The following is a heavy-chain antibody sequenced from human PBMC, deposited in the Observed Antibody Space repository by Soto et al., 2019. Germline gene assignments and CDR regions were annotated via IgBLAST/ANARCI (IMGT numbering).Heavy chain of an antibody. J-gene: IGHJ5*02. CDR2: ISSSSSTI. CDR1: GFTFSSYS. V-gene: IGHV3-48*02. Sequence: GGSLTPSCAAPGFTFSSYSMNWVRQAPGKGLEWVSYISSSSSTIYYADSVKGRFTISRDNAKNSLYLQMNSLRDEDTAVYYCGGGSSGPGWFDPWGQGTLVTVSS. D-gene: IGHD3-22*01. CDR3: GGGSSGPGWFDP.